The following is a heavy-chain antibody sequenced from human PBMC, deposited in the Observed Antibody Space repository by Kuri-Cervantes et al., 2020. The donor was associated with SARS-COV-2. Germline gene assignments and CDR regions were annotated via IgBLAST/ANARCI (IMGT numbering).Heavy chain of an antibody. J-gene: IGHJ4*02. D-gene: IGHD2-21*01. V-gene: IGHV3-30*04. CDR2: ISSDGSNK. CDR3: ARARVGVFDF. Sequence: GGFLRLSCAASGFTFNTCAMHWVRQAPGKGLEWVAMISSDGSNKNYADSVKGRFTISRDNSKNTLYLQINSLRTEDTAVFYCARARVGVFDFWGQGALVTVSS. CDR1: GFTFNTCA.